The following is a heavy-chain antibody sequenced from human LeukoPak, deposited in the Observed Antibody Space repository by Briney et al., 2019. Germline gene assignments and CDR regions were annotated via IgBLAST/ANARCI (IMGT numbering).Heavy chain of an antibody. D-gene: IGHD4-17*01. J-gene: IGHJ4*02. CDR1: GYTFTSYY. V-gene: IGHV1-46*01. CDR3: ARNGDYVFPPDY. Sequence: ASVKVSCKASGYTFTSYYMHWVRQAPGQGLEWMGIINPSGGSTSYAQKFQGRVTMTRDTSTSTAYMELRSLRSDDTAVYYCARNGDYVFPPDYWGQGTLVTVSS. CDR2: INPSGGST.